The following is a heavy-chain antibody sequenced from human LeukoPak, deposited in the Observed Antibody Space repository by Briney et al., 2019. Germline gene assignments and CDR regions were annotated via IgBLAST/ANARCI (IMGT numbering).Heavy chain of an antibody. V-gene: IGHV1-46*01. CDR1: GYTFTSHY. D-gene: IGHD1-26*01. CDR3: ARSSGAGSYDY. J-gene: IGHJ4*02. Sequence: ASVKVSCKASGYTFTSHYLHWVRQAPGQGLEWMGLISPGGGSTIYAQKFQGRVIMTSDTSTTTVYMELSSLRSEDTAVYYCARSSGAGSYDYWGQGILVTVSS. CDR2: ISPGGGST.